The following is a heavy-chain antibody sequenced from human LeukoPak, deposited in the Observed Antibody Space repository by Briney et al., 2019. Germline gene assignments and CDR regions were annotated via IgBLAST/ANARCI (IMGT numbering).Heavy chain of an antibody. J-gene: IGHJ4*02. Sequence: SETLSLACTVSSGSISTFYWSWIRLPAGKGLEWIGRIYTSGRTNYNPSLKSRVTMSLDTSKNQFSLNLSSVTAADTAEYFCARAHSGWDYFDYWGQGTLVTVFS. CDR1: SGSISTFY. CDR2: IYTSGRT. CDR3: ARAHSGWDYFDY. D-gene: IGHD3-10*01. V-gene: IGHV4-4*07.